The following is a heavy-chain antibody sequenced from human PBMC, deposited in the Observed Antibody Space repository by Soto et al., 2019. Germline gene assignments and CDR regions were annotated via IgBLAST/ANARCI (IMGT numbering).Heavy chain of an antibody. Sequence: PGGSLRLSCAASGFTFSSYAMNWVRQAPGKGLEWVSVISGSSDGTYYADSVKGRFTISRDNSKNTLYLQMNSLRAEDTAIYYCARRGSGSYYDYWGQGTLVTVSS. D-gene: IGHD1-26*01. CDR1: GFTFSSYA. V-gene: IGHV3-23*01. CDR3: ARRGSGSYYDY. CDR2: ISGSSDGT. J-gene: IGHJ4*02.